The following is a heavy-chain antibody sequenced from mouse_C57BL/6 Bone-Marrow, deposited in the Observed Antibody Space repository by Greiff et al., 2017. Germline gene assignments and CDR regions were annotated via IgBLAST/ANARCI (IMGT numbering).Heavy chain of an antibody. D-gene: IGHD1-1*01. V-gene: IGHV1-69*01. CDR3: ASGAGNRDSWYFDD. CDR1: GYTFTSYW. J-gene: IGHJ1*03. CDR2: IDPSDSYS. Sequence: QVQLQQPGAELVMPGASVKLSCKASGYTFTSYWMPWVKPRPGQGLEWIGVIDPSDSYSNYHPKFQGKSTFTVDKSSSPAYLRLSCLTSEASAVFAGASGAGNRDSWYFDDWGTGTTVTVSS.